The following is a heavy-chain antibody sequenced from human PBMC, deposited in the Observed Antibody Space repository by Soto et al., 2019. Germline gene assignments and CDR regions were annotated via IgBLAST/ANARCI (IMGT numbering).Heavy chain of an antibody. D-gene: IGHD4-17*01. V-gene: IGHV3-23*01. CDR2: ISGSGGST. Sequence: PWGSLRLSCAASGFTFSSYAMRLVRQAPGKGLEWVSAISGSGGSTYYADSVKGRFTISRDNSKNTLYLQMNSLRAEDTAVYYCANPYGDYGYWGQGTLVTVSS. J-gene: IGHJ4*02. CDR1: GFTFSSYA. CDR3: ANPYGDYGY.